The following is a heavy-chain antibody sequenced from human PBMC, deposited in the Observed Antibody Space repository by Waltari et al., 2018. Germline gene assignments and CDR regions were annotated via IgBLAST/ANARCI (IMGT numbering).Heavy chain of an antibody. Sequence: EVQLVESGGGLVQPGGSLRLSCAASGFTFSSYSMNWVRQAPGKGREWGSYISSSSSTIYYADSVKGRFTISRDNAKNSLYLQMNSLRAEDTAVYYCAREDSSSALDYWGQGTLVTVSS. D-gene: IGHD6-6*01. CDR3: AREDSSSALDY. CDR2: ISSSSSTI. J-gene: IGHJ4*02. CDR1: GFTFSSYS. V-gene: IGHV3-48*04.